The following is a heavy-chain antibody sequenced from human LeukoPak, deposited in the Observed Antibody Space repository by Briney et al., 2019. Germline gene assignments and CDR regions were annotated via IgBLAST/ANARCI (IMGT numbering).Heavy chain of an antibody. CDR1: GLTVSRHY. J-gene: IGHJ4*02. Sequence: GGSLRLSCVASGLTVSRHYMTWVRQAPGKRLEQLSVISTGGSTNYAASVKGRITISRDNSKNILYLQMNSLRAEDTAVYYCARDDYYDSSGLDYWGQGILVTVSS. V-gene: IGHV3-53*01. D-gene: IGHD3-22*01. CDR2: ISTGGST. CDR3: ARDDYYDSSGLDY.